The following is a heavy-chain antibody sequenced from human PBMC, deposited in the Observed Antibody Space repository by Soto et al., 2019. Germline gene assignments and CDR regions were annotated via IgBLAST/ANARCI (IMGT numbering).Heavy chain of an antibody. V-gene: IGHV3-30*18. CDR3: AKDEALVYYFDY. Sequence: QVQLVESGGGVVQPGRSLRLSCAASGFTFSSYGMHWVRQAPGKGLEWVAVISYDGSNKYYADSAKGRFTISRDNSKNTLYLQMNSLRAEDTAVYYCAKDEALVYYFDYWGQGTLVTVSS. J-gene: IGHJ4*02. CDR2: ISYDGSNK. CDR1: GFTFSSYG. D-gene: IGHD2-21*01.